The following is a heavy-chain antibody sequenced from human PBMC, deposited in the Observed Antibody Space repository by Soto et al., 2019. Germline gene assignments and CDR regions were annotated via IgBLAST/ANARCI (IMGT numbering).Heavy chain of an antibody. Sequence: QVQLVQSGAEVKKPGSSVKVSCKDSGDTFSTYTMFWVRQAPGQGLEWMGRIIPMLAIANYAQKFQDRVTITADKSTSTAYMELSSLTSEDTALYYCTIGSWSGEVFDIWGQGTMVTVSS. CDR2: IIPMLAIA. V-gene: IGHV1-69*02. D-gene: IGHD2-15*01. J-gene: IGHJ3*02. CDR3: TIGSWSGEVFDI. CDR1: GDTFSTYT.